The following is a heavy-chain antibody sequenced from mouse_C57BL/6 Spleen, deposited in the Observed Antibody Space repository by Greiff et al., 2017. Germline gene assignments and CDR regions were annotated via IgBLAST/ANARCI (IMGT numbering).Heavy chain of an antibody. CDR1: GYTFTSYW. J-gene: IGHJ1*03. D-gene: IGHD4-1*01. CDR2: IDPSDSET. V-gene: IGHV1-52*01. CDR3: ARAQTGTLYWYVDV. Sequence: VQLHQPGAELVRPGSSVKLSCKASGYTFTSYWMHWVKQRPIQGLEWIGNIDPSDSETHYNQKFKDKATLTVDKSSSTAYMQLSSLTSEDSAVYYCARAQTGTLYWYVDVWGTGTTVTVSS.